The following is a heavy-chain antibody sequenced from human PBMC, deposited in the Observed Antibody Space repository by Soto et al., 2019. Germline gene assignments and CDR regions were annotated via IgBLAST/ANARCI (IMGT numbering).Heavy chain of an antibody. Sequence: SETLSLTCTVSGGSVSSGSYYWSWIRQPPGKGLEWIGYIYYSGSTNYNPSLKSRVTISVDTSKNQFSLKLSSVTAADTAVYYCARDEARYCSGGSCYSMWFAPWGQGTLVTVSS. V-gene: IGHV4-61*01. CDR3: ARDEARYCSGGSCYSMWFAP. CDR1: GGSVSSGSYY. CDR2: IYYSGST. D-gene: IGHD2-15*01. J-gene: IGHJ5*02.